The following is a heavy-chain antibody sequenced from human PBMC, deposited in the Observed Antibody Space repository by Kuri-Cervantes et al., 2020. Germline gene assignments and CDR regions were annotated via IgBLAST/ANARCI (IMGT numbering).Heavy chain of an antibody. V-gene: IGHV3-21*03. J-gene: IGHJ3*02. CDR3: ARDKPGIATAGTSPGAFDI. CDR2: ISNGARYI. Sequence: ETLSLTCAASGFKFSVYSMNWVRQAPGKGLEWIASISNGARYIYYADSVKGRFTISRDNAKKSLYLQMNSLRAEDTAVYYCARDKPGIATAGTSPGAFDIWGQGTMVTVSS. D-gene: IGHD6-13*01. CDR1: GFKFSVYS.